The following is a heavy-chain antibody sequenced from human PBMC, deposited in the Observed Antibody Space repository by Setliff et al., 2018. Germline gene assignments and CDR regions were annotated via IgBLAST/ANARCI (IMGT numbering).Heavy chain of an antibody. CDR3: VRAPPTVVIPPTAAFDI. J-gene: IGHJ3*02. CDR1: GYTFTSYG. Sequence: ASVKVSCKASGYTFTSYGVSWVRQAPGQGLEWMGWISAYNGNINYAQKFQGRVNMTTDTYTNTANMALRSLRSDETDVYYCVRAPPTVVIPPTAAFDIWGQGTMVTVSS. CDR2: ISAYNGNI. V-gene: IGHV1-18*01. D-gene: IGHD2-2*01.